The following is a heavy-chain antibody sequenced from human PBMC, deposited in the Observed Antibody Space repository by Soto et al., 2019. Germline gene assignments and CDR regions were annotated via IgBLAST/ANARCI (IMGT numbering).Heavy chain of an antibody. J-gene: IGHJ6*02. CDR1: GYSFTSYW. CDR3: ARQQRSRFIAVAGPDYYGMDV. V-gene: IGHV5-51*01. Sequence: PGESLKISCKGSGYSFTSYWSGWVRQMPGKGLEWMGIIYPGDSDTRYSPSFQGQVAISADKSISTAYLQWSSLKASDTAMYYCARQQRSRFIAVAGPDYYGMDVWGQGTTVTVSS. CDR2: IYPGDSDT. D-gene: IGHD6-19*01.